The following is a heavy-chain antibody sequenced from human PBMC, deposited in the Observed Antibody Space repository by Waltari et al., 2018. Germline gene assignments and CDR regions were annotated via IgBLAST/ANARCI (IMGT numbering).Heavy chain of an antibody. D-gene: IGHD3-10*01. CDR2: ISGSGGST. CDR1: GFTFRSSA. J-gene: IGHJ6*02. CDR3: AKSGYYGSGSYYGHYYYGMDV. Sequence: EVQLLESGGGLVQPGGSLRLSCAASGFTFRSSAMSWVREAPGKGLEWVSAISGSGGSTYYADSVKGRFTISRDNSKNTLYLQMNSLRAEDTAVYYCAKSGYYGSGSYYGHYYYGMDVWGQGTTVTVSS. V-gene: IGHV3-23*01.